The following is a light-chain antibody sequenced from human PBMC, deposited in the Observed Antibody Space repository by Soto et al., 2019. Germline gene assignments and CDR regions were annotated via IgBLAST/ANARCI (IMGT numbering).Light chain of an antibody. CDR3: LQYGSSPYT. Sequence: EMVLTQSPGTLSLSPGERATLSCRASQSVSSSYLAWYQQKPGQAPRLLISGASSRATGIPDRFSGSGSGTDFTLTISRLEPEEFAVYYCLQYGSSPYTFGQGTKLEIK. V-gene: IGKV3-20*01. CDR1: QSVSSSY. CDR2: GAS. J-gene: IGKJ2*01.